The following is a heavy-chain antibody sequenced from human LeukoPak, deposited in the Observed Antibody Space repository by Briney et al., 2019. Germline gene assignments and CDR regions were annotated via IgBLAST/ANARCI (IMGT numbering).Heavy chain of an antibody. CDR3: ARVTSGSYHY. Sequence: ASVKVSCKASGYTFTGYYLHWVRQAPGQGLEWMGWINAKNGDTEYAQKLQGRVAMTRDTSISTAYMELTSLRYDDTAVYFCARVTSGSYHYWGQGTLVTVSS. CDR2: INAKNGDT. J-gene: IGHJ4*02. CDR1: GYTFTGYY. D-gene: IGHD1-26*01. V-gene: IGHV1-2*02.